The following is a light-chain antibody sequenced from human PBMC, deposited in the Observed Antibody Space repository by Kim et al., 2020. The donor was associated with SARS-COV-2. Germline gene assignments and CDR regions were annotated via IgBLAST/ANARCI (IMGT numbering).Light chain of an antibody. CDR3: QQYDNLPLS. CDR1: QDISNY. J-gene: IGKJ4*01. V-gene: IGKV1-33*01. CDR2: DAA. Sequence: DIQMNQSPSSLSASVGDRVTITCQASQDISNYLNWYQQKPGKAPKLLIYDAANLETGVSSRFSGSGSATDFTFTISSLQPEDIATYYCQQYDNLPLSFGGVTQVDIK.